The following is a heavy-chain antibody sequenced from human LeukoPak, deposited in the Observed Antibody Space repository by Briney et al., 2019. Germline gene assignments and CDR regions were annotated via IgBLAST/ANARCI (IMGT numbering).Heavy chain of an antibody. CDR3: ARHYDSSGYYYAGVSPHYGTDV. CDR2: IYYSGST. V-gene: IGHV4-59*01. J-gene: IGHJ6*02. D-gene: IGHD3-22*01. Sequence: SETLSLTCTVSGGSISSYYWSWIRQPPGKGLEWIGYIYYSGSTNYNPSLKSRVTISVDTSKNQFSLKLSSVTAADTAVYYCARHYDSSGYYYAGVSPHYGTDVWGQGTTVTVSS. CDR1: GGSISSYY.